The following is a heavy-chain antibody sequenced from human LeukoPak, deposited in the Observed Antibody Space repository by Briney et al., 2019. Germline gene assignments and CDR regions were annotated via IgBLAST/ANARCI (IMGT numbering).Heavy chain of an antibody. D-gene: IGHD3-22*01. Sequence: GGSLRLSCAASGFTVSSNSMSWVRQAPGKGLEWVSIIYSGGNTYYADSVKGRFTISRDNAKNSLYLQMNSLRAEDTAVYYCARDPFTYYYDSSGLPSAAFDIWGQGTMVTVSS. CDR1: GFTVSSNS. J-gene: IGHJ3*02. CDR3: ARDPFTYYYDSSGLPSAAFDI. CDR2: IYSGGNT. V-gene: IGHV3-53*01.